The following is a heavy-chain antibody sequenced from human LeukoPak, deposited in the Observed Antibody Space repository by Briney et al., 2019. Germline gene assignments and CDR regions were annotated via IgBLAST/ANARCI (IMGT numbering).Heavy chain of an antibody. CDR1: GFGFSTYG. CDR2: TSYDGSNE. V-gene: IGHV3-30*18. Sequence: GGSLRLSCAASGFGFSTYGMHWVRQAPGKGLEWAAVTSYDGSNEYYSDSVKGRFTISRDNSKNTLYLQMNILRPEDTAAYYCAKDSSRYCSGGTCHGLYGMDVWGQGTTVTVSS. J-gene: IGHJ6*02. D-gene: IGHD2-15*01. CDR3: AKDSSRYCSGGTCHGLYGMDV.